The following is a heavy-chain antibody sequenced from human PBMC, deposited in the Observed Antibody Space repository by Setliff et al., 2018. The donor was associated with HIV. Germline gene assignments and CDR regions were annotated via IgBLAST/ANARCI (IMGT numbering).Heavy chain of an antibody. Sequence: ASVKVSCKTSGYTFTGYHMHWVRQAPGQGLEWMGWINPNSGGTIYAQKFQDRVTMTRDTSSSTAYMELSRRRSDDTAVYYCATGRDSSGYYFLADYWGRGTLVTVSS. CDR1: GYTFTGYH. V-gene: IGHV1-2*02. CDR3: ATGRDSSGYYFLADY. J-gene: IGHJ4*02. D-gene: IGHD3-22*01. CDR2: INPNSGGT.